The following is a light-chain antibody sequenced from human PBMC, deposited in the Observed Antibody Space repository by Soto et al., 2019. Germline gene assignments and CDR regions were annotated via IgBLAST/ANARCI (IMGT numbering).Light chain of an antibody. CDR2: GSS. J-gene: IGKJ1*01. V-gene: IGKV3-15*01. CDR1: QSVSRN. CDR3: QQYNNWWT. Sequence: EIVMTQSPVTLSMSPGARATLSCRAGQSVSRNVACYQQKPSQAHRLLIYGSSTRATGIPAMITGSGSRTVFTLTISILQFDDSAVYYCQQYNNWWTFGQGTKVDIK.